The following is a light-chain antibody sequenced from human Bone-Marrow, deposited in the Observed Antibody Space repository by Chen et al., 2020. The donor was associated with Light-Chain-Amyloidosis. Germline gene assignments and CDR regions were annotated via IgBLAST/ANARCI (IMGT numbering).Light chain of an antibody. J-gene: IGLJ3*02. CDR3: QSYQGSSQGV. CDR1: SGSIATNY. CDR2: EDD. V-gene: IGLV6-57*01. Sequence: MLTQPHSASESPGQTVILSCTRSSGSIATNYVQWYQQRPGSSPTTVIYEDDQRPSGVPERFSGSSDRSSNSSSLTSSGLKAEDEADYYCQSYQGSSQGVFGGGTKLTVL.